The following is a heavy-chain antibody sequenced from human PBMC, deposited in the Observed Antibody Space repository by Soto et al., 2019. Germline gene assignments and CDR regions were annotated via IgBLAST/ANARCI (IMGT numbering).Heavy chain of an antibody. V-gene: IGHV3-48*01. J-gene: IGHJ5*02. D-gene: IGHD6-13*01. CDR3: ARHPERIAEIGWFDP. Sequence: EVQLVESGGGLVQPGGSLRLSCAASGFTFSSYSMKWVRQAPGKGLEWVSYISSSSSTIYYADSVKGRFTISRDNAKNSLYLQMNSLRAEDTAVYYCARHPERIAEIGWFDPWCQGTLVTVSS. CDR2: ISSSSSTI. CDR1: GFTFSSYS.